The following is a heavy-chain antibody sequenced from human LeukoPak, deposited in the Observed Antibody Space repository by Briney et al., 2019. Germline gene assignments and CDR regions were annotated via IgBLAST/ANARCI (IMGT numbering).Heavy chain of an antibody. CDR1: GGSISSGTYY. CDR2: IYNSGYT. D-gene: IGHD3-22*01. Sequence: SSETLSLTCAVSGGSISSGTYYWSWIRQPAGKGLEWIGRIYNSGYTNYNPSLKSRVTISVDTSKNQFSLKLSSVTAADTAVYYCARDWGYYESSGYWYFDYWGQGNLVTVSS. CDR3: ARDWGYYESSGYWYFDY. V-gene: IGHV4-61*02. J-gene: IGHJ4*02.